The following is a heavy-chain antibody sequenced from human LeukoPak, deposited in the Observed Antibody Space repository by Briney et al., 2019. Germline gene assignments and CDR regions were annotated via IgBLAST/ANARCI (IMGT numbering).Heavy chain of an antibody. D-gene: IGHD3-10*01. J-gene: IGHJ4*02. CDR1: GYTFTSHY. CDR3: ARAGGPERITMVRGANTGGYYFDY. CDR2: INPSGGST. Sequence: ASVKVSCKASGYTFTSHYMHWVRQAPGQGLEWMGIINPSGGSTSYAQKFQGRVTMTRDTSASTVYMELSSLRSEDTAVYYCARAGGPERITMVRGANTGGYYFDYWGQGTLVTVSS. V-gene: IGHV1-46*01.